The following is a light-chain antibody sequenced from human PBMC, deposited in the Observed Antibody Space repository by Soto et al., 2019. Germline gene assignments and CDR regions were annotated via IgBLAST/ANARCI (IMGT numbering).Light chain of an antibody. J-gene: IGKJ1*01. Sequence: DIVMTQSPDSLAVSLGERATINCKSSQSVLYSSHNKNYLAWYKQKPGQPPKLLIYWASTRESGVPDRFSGSGSGTDFTLTISSLQAEDVAVYYGQQYYSTPQTFGQGTKVEIK. CDR1: QSVLYSSHNKNY. CDR3: QQYYSTPQT. V-gene: IGKV4-1*01. CDR2: WAS.